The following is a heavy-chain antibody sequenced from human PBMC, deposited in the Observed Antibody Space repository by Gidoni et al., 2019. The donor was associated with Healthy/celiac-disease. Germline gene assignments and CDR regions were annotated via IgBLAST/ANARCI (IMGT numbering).Heavy chain of an antibody. D-gene: IGHD3-10*01. CDR2: ISSSSSYI. CDR3: ARGYYGSGSYYIFGY. V-gene: IGHV3-21*01. CDR1: GFTFSSYS. Sequence: EVQLVASGGGLVKPGGSLRLSCAASGFTFSSYSMNWVRQAPGKGLEWVSSISSSSSYIYYADSVKGRFTISRDNAKNSLYLQMNSLRAEDTAVYYCARGYYGSGSYYIFGYWGQGTLVTVSS. J-gene: IGHJ4*02.